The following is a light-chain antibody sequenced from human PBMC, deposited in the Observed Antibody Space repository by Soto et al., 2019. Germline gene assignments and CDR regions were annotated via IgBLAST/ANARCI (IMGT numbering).Light chain of an antibody. CDR3: QQYDHLPS. CDR2: LAS. J-gene: IGKJ4*01. CDR1: QDITSY. V-gene: IGKV1-33*01. Sequence: DIKMTQSPSSLSASVGDRVTITCQASQDITSYLSWYQQKPGKAPKLLIYLASNLELGVPSRFSGGGSGTEFTLTISSLQPEDFGKYYCQQYDHLPSFGGGTKVEI.